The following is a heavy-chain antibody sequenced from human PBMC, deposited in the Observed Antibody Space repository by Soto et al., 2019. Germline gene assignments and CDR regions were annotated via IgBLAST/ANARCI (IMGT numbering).Heavy chain of an antibody. Sequence: GGSLRLSCAASGFTFSSYSMNWVRQAPGKGLEWVSSISSSSSYIYYADSVKGRFTISRDNAKNSLYLQMNSLRAEDTAVYYCARDRGSDYGDYGGYYYYYYMDVWGKGTTVTVS. V-gene: IGHV3-21*01. CDR2: ISSSSSYI. J-gene: IGHJ6*03. CDR1: GFTFSSYS. CDR3: ARDRGSDYGDYGGYYYYYYMDV. D-gene: IGHD4-17*01.